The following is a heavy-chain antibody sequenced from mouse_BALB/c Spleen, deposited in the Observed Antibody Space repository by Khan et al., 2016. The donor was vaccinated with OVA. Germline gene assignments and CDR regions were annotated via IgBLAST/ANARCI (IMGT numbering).Heavy chain of an antibody. D-gene: IGHD2-2*01. J-gene: IGHJ4*01. CDR1: GYSITSDYA. Sequence: VQLKESGPGLVKPSQSLSLTCTVTGYSITSDYAWNWIRQFPGNKLEWMGYINYSGSANYNPALKSRISITRDTSKNQFFLQLNSVTTADSATYDCARYGSRYNYAMDYWGQGTSATVSS. CDR2: INYSGSA. V-gene: IGHV3-2*02. CDR3: ARYGSRYNYAMDY.